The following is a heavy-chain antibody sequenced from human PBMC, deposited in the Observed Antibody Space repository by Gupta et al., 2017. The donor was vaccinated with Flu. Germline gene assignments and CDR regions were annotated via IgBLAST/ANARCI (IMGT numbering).Heavy chain of an antibody. D-gene: IGHD6-13*01. V-gene: IGHV3-21*01. CDR3: ARGDPTYAGSWYRGHY. J-gene: IGHJ4*02. Sequence: EVQLVESGGGLVKPGGSLRLSCAAPGFTFRSFSMHWVRQPPGKGLQWVSSITSSNYMYYVDSVKGRFTISRDNAKNSLYLQMSSLRPEDTAVYFCARGDPTYAGSWYRGHYWGQGTLVTVSS. CDR2: ITSSNYM. CDR1: GFTFRSFS.